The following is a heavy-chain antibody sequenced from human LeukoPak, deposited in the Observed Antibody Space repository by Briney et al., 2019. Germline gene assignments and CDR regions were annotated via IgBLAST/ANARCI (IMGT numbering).Heavy chain of an antibody. D-gene: IGHD2-15*01. V-gene: IGHV3-23*01. CDR2: ISSSGGST. CDR1: GFTFSTYG. CDR3: AKNGDRGAYCSGGTCYPYYYYYMDV. J-gene: IGHJ6*03. Sequence: PGGSLRLSCAASGFTFSTYGLTWVRQAPGKGLEWVSTISSSGGSTYYADSVKGRFTISRDNSKNTLYLQMNSLSAEDTAVYYCAKNGDRGAYCSGGTCYPYYYYYMDVWGKGTTVTISS.